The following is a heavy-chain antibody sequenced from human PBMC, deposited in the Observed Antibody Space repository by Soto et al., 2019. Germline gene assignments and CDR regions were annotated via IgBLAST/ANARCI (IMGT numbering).Heavy chain of an antibody. CDR3: AQEVYCSGGSCYTGVGY. V-gene: IGHV1-46*03. Sequence: ASVKVSCKASGYTFTSYRISCVRQAPGQGLEWMGLISPYSGSTSYAQKFQGRVTMTRDTSTSTVYMELSSLRSEDTAVYYCAQEVYCSGGSCYTGVGYWGQGTLVTVSS. J-gene: IGHJ4*02. CDR2: ISPYSGST. D-gene: IGHD2-15*01. CDR1: GYTFTSYR.